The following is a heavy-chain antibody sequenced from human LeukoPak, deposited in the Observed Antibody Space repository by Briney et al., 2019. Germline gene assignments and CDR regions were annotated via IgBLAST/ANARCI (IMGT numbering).Heavy chain of an antibody. J-gene: IGHJ2*01. Sequence: SGTLSLTCTVSGGSISSNYWSWIRQSAGKGLEYIGRIYSSGNTNYNPSLKSRVTMSVDTSKNQFSLLLHSVTAADTAVYYCARVWLSSGSYWYFDFWGRGTLVIVSS. CDR1: GGSISSNY. CDR2: IYSSGNT. D-gene: IGHD3-22*01. V-gene: IGHV4-4*07. CDR3: ARVWLSSGSYWYFDF.